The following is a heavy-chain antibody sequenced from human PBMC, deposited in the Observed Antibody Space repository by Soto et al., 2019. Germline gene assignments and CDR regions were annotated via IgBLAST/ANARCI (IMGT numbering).Heavy chain of an antibody. CDR3: ARNRSGSGTLQH. V-gene: IGHV1-18*04. J-gene: IGHJ1*01. CDR2: ISVYNGVT. D-gene: IGHD6-25*01. Sequence: QVQLVQSGAEVKKPGASVKVSCKASGYTFTSYGISWVRQAPGQGLEWLGWISVYNGVTTYAQKLQGRVSMTTDTSTNTAYMELRSLRSDDTAVYFCARNRSGSGTLQHWGQGTLVTVSS. CDR1: GYTFTSYG.